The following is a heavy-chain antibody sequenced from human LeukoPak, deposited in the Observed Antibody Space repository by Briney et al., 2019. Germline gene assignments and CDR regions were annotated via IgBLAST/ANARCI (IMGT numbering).Heavy chain of an antibody. Sequence: PGGSLRLSCAASGFTFSSYSMNWVRQAPGKGLEWVSYISSSSSATYYTDSVKGRFTISRDNAENSLYLQMNSLRDEDTAVYYCASARDSSGYYSHDGFDIWGQGTMVTVSS. V-gene: IGHV3-48*02. D-gene: IGHD3-22*01. CDR1: GFTFSSYS. CDR3: ASARDSSGYYSHDGFDI. J-gene: IGHJ3*02. CDR2: ISSSSSAT.